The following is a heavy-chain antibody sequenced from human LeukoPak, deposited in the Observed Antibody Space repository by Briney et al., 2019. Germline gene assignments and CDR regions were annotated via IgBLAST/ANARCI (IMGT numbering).Heavy chain of an antibody. Sequence: SETLSLTCTVSGASISSYYWSWIRQPAGEGLEWIGRVYSSGSTNYNPSLKGRVTMSEDTSKNQFSLKLTSVTAADTAVYYCARDPDGYNWFDSWGQGTQVTVST. D-gene: IGHD1-14*01. CDR3: ARDPDGYNWFDS. CDR1: GASISSYY. J-gene: IGHJ5*01. V-gene: IGHV4-4*07. CDR2: VYSSGST.